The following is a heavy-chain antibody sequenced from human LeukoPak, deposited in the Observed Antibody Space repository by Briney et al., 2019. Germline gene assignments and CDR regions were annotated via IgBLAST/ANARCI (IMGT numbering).Heavy chain of an antibody. V-gene: IGHV1-2*06. CDR3: ARENYYDSSGYYGI. CDR2: INPNSGGT. Sequence: GASVKVSCKASGYTFTGYYMHWVRQAPGQGLEWMGRINPNSGGTNYAQKFQGRVTTTRDTSISTAYMELSRLRSDDTAVYYCARENYYDSSGYYGIWGQGTLVTVSS. D-gene: IGHD3-22*01. CDR1: GYTFTGYY. J-gene: IGHJ4*02.